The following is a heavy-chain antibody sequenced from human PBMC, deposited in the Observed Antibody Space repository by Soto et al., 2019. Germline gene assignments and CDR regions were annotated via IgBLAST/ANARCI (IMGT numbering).Heavy chain of an antibody. CDR1: GYSFTSFD. J-gene: IGHJ6*03. Sequence: GASVKVSCKSFGYSFTSFDVYWVRQASGQGLEWMGWMNPNSGNTDYAQRFQGRVTMTRNTSINTAYMELRSLRSDDTAVYYCARDMAYYYMDVWGKGTTVTVSS. CDR3: ARDMAYYYMDV. V-gene: IGHV1-8*02. CDR2: MNPNSGNT.